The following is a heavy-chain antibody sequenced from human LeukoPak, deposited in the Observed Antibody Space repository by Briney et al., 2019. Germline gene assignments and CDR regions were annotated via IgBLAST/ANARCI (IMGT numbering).Heavy chain of an antibody. CDR3: ARACKSLRYFDWLLGY. D-gene: IGHD3-9*01. CDR1: GYTFTGYY. CDR2: INSNSGGT. V-gene: IGHV1-2*02. J-gene: IGHJ4*02. Sequence: ASVKVSCKASGYTFTGYYMHWVRQAPGQGLEWMGWINSNSGGTNYAQKFQGRVTMTRDTSISTAYMELSRLRSDDTAVYYCARACKSLRYFDWLLGYWGQGTLVTVSS.